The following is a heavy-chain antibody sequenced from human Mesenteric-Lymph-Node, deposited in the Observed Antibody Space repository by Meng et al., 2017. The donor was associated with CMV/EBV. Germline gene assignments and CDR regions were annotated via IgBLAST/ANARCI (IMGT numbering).Heavy chain of an antibody. CDR2: INPNSGNT. CDR3: ARDSNYVWFDP. D-gene: IGHD4-11*01. CDR1: GYTFTNYD. J-gene: IGHJ5*02. V-gene: IGHV1-8*03. Sequence: CKASGYTFTNYDINWVRQATGQGLEWLGWINPNSGNTGYAQKFQGRVTITRNTSISTAYMELSSLRSEDTAVYYCARDSNYVWFDPWGQGTLVTVSS.